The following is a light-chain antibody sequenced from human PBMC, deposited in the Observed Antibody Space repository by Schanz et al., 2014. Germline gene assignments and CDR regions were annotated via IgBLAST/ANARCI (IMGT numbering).Light chain of an antibody. V-gene: IGKV3-15*01. Sequence: EIVLTQSPATLSVSPGQRGTLSCRASQSISTNLAWYQQKPGQAPRLLIYGASTRATGVPARFSGSGSGTYFTLSISSLQSEDVAVYYCQQYSEWPPLTFGQGTKVEV. CDR2: GAS. J-gene: IGKJ1*01. CDR1: QSISTN. CDR3: QQYSEWPPLT.